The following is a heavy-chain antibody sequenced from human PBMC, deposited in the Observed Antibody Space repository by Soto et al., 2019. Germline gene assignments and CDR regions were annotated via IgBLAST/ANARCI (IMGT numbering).Heavy chain of an antibody. J-gene: IGHJ3*02. D-gene: IGHD2-15*01. V-gene: IGHV2-5*01. Sequence: SGPTLVNPTQTLTLTCTFSGFSLSTSGVGVGWIRQPPGKALEWLALIYWNDDKRYSPSLKSRLTITKDTSKNQVVLTMTNMDPVDTATYYCAHRPTYCSGGSCFHDAFDIWGQGTMVTVSS. CDR1: GFSLSTSGVG. CDR3: AHRPTYCSGGSCFHDAFDI. CDR2: IYWNDDK.